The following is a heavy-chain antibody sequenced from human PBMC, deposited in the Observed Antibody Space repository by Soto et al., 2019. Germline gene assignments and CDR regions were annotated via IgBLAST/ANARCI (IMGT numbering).Heavy chain of an antibody. CDR2: ISYDGSNK. D-gene: IGHD3-22*01. V-gene: IGHV3-30*18. J-gene: IGHJ4*02. Sequence: GSLRLYCAASGFTFSSYGMHWVRQAPGKGLEWVAVISYDGSNKYYADSVKGRFTISRDNSKNTLYLQMNSLRAEDTAVYYCAKAPYYYDSSGRGVDYWGQGTLVTVSS. CDR1: GFTFSSYG. CDR3: AKAPYYYDSSGRGVDY.